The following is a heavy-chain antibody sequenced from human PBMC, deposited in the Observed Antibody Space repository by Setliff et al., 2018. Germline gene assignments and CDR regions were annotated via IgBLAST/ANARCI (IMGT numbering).Heavy chain of an antibody. CDR2: INGDATIA. J-gene: IGHJ6*03. CDR1: GFSFNKYW. Sequence: LRLSCTVYGFSFNKYWMYWVRQAPGKGLEWVSRINGDATIAHYADSVKGRFTISRDNARNALYLQKVSLRGEDTGVYFCAALDWGENFYNVDVWGKGTTVTVSS. CDR3: AALDWGENFYNVDV. D-gene: IGHD7-27*01. V-gene: IGHV3-74*01.